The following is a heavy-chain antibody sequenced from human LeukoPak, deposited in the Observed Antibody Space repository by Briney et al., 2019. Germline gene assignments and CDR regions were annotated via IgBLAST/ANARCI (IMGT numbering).Heavy chain of an antibody. Sequence: GASVKVSCKASGYSFTNYGFSWVRQAPGQGLEWMGWISSSNGDTNYAQKFQGRVTMTTDTSTSTAYMELRSLRSDDTAVYYCVRKVDVPTFAVNYYYYMDVWGKGTTVAVS. CDR2: ISSSNGDT. D-gene: IGHD3-16*01. V-gene: IGHV1-18*01. CDR3: VRKVDVPTFAVNYYYYMDV. CDR1: GYSFTNYG. J-gene: IGHJ6*03.